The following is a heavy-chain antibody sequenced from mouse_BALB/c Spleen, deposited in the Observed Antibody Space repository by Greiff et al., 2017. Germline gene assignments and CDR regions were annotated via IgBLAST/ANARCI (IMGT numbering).Heavy chain of an antibody. V-gene: IGHV5-9-3*01. CDR2: ISSGGSYT. D-gene: IGHD1-1*01. CDR1: GFTFSSYA. J-gene: IGHJ3*01. CDR3: ATLYYGSSYGFAY. Sequence: EVHLVESGGGLVKPGGSLKLSCAASGFTFSSYAMSWVRQTPEKRLEWVATISSGGSYTYYPDSVKGRFTISRDNAKNTLYLQMSSLRSEDTAMYYCATLYYGSSYGFAYWGQGTLVTVSA.